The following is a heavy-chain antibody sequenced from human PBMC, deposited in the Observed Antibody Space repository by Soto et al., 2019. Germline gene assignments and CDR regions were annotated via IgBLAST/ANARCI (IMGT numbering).Heavy chain of an antibody. CDR1: GGTFSNYV. J-gene: IGHJ4*02. D-gene: IGHD1-7*01. CDR3: ARDMTRTVVTYFDF. CDR2: IIPISGAA. V-gene: IGHV1-69*06. Sequence: QVQLVQSGAEVKKPGSSVKVSCKASGGTFSNYVVNWVRQAPGQGLEWMGRIIPISGAANYAQKFQGRVKITADKSTSTSYMELSSLRSEDTAVYYCARDMTRTVVTYFDFWGQGTLVTVAS.